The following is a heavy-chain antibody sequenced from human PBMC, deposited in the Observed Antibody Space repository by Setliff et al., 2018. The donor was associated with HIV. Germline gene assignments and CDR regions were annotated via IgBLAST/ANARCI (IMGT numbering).Heavy chain of an antibody. D-gene: IGHD3-22*01. CDR3: AKGPTPYYDSSDYLSYFDY. CDR2: ISMSSHTSV. Sequence: GGSLRLSCTASGFTFGDYAMSWVRQAPGKGLEWVSYISMSSHTSVIYSDSVKGRFTISRDNARNSFYLQMNSLRVDDTAVYFCAKGPTPYYDSSDYLSYFDYWGQGTLVTVSS. V-gene: IGHV3-48*01. CDR1: GFTFGDYA. J-gene: IGHJ4*02.